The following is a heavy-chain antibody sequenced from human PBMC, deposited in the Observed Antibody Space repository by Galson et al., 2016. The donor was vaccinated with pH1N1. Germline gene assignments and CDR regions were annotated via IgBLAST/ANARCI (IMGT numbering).Heavy chain of an antibody. J-gene: IGHJ4*02. V-gene: IGHV3-72*01. CDR2: SRKRVNIYTT. D-gene: IGHD2-21*01. CDR3: ARVLEGGVDV. CDR1: GFTFSGQQ. Sequence: SLRLSCAASGFTFSGQQMDWVRQAPGKGLEWVGRSRKRVNIYTTEYAPSVQGRFTISRDDAKKSLYLDMNSLEPEDTAVYYCARVLEGGVDVWGQGTLVTVSS.